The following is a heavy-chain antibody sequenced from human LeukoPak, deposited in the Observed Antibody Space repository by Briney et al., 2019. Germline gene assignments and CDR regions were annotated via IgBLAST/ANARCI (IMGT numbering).Heavy chain of an antibody. D-gene: IGHD3-22*01. CDR2: IYHSGST. Sequence: PSETLSLTCTVSGDSITTYYWSWIRQPPGKGLEWIGYIYHSGSTKYNPSLKSRVTISVDTSKNQFSLKLSSVTAADTAVYYCARGVWYDSSGYAFDIWGQGTMVTVSS. CDR1: GDSITTYY. J-gene: IGHJ3*02. CDR3: ARGVWYDSSGYAFDI. V-gene: IGHV4-59*01.